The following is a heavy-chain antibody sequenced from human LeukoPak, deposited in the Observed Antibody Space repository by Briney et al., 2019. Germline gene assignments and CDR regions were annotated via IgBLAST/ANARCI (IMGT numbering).Heavy chain of an antibody. CDR3: VKGRGVLTTVTTHYFDY. J-gene: IGHJ4*02. D-gene: IGHD4-17*01. CDR2: ISSDGGST. Sequence: PGGSLRLSCSASGFTFSYYAMHWVRPAPGKGLEYVSAISSDGGSTYYADSVKGRFTISRDNSKKTLYLQMSSLRADDTAVFYCVKGRGVLTTVTTHYFDYWGQGTLVTVSS. CDR1: GFTFSYYA. V-gene: IGHV3-64D*09.